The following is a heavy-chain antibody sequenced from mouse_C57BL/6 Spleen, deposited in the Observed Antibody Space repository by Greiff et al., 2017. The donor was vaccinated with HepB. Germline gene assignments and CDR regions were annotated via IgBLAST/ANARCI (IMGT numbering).Heavy chain of an antibody. Sequence: QVQLQQSGPELVKPGASVKISCKASGYSFTSYYIHWVKQRPGQGLEWIGWIYPGSGNTKYNEKFKGKATLTADTSSSTAYMQLSSLTSEDSAVYYCAEDYDYYPAYWGQGTLVTVSA. V-gene: IGHV1-66*01. J-gene: IGHJ3*01. CDR1: GYSFTSYY. CDR3: AEDYDYYPAY. CDR2: IYPGSGNT. D-gene: IGHD2-4*01.